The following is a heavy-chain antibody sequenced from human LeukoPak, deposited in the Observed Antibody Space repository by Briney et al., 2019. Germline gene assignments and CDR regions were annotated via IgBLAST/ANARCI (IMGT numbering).Heavy chain of an antibody. CDR3: ARGLLLSDNTHIVVVPAASPRYYYYGMDV. V-gene: IGHV3-9*01. CDR1: GFTFDDYA. D-gene: IGHD2-2*01. Sequence: GRSLRLSCAASGFTFDDYAMHWVRQAPGKGLEWVSGISWNSGSIGYADSVKGRFTISRDDAKNSLYLQMNSLRAEDTAVYYCARGLLLSDNTHIVVVPAASPRYYYYGMDVWGQGTTVTVSS. J-gene: IGHJ6*02. CDR2: ISWNSGSI.